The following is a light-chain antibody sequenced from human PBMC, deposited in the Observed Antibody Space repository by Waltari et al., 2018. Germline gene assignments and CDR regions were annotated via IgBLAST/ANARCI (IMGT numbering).Light chain of an antibody. Sequence: QSALTQAASVSGSPGQTITISCAGSSSDIGGYNHVSWYQQHPGKAPKLMIFDVTKRPSGVSERCAGSKSGNTASLTISGLHTEDESDYYCSSYTSTNTVIFGGGTKVTVL. CDR3: SSYTSTNTVI. V-gene: IGLV2-14*01. CDR1: SSDIGGYNH. CDR2: DVT. J-gene: IGLJ2*01.